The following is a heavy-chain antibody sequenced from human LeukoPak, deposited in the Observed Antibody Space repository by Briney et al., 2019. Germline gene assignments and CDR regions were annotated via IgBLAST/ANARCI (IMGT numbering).Heavy chain of an antibody. D-gene: IGHD1-7*01. CDR1: GGSISSHY. V-gene: IGHV4-59*11. Sequence: SETLSLTCTVSGGSISSHYWSWIRQPPGKGLEWIGYIYYSGSTNYNPSLKSRVTISVDTSKNQFSLKLSSVTAADTAVYYCARTGTTYFYYYYMDVWGTGTTVTVSS. CDR2: IYYSGST. CDR3: ARTGTTYFYYYYMDV. J-gene: IGHJ6*03.